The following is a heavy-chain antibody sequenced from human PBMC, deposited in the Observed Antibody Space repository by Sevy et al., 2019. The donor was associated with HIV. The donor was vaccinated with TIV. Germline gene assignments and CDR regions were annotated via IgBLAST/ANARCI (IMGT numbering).Heavy chain of an antibody. D-gene: IGHD3-22*01. CDR1: GFTFSNYG. CDR3: ARGGDFNDRSAKRDFDY. Sequence: GGSLRLSCAASGFTFSNYGMHWVRQAPGKGLEWVAVIWNDGSNKYYADSVKGRFTITRDISKNTLYLQMNSLRVEDTAVYFWARGGDFNDRSAKRDFDYWGQGTLVTVSS. J-gene: IGHJ4*02. V-gene: IGHV3-33*01. CDR2: IWNDGSNK.